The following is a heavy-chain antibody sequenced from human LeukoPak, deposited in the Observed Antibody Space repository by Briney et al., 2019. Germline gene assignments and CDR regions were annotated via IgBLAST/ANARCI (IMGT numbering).Heavy chain of an antibody. V-gene: IGHV5-51*01. J-gene: IGHJ3*01. CDR3: AISSVWERPDAFDL. Sequence: GGTLQSSCKGSGYSFSDYWIGWVRQKPGKDLEWMGTIYPADSDTRNSPPFQGQVPISVDNSISTAYLQWSRLKASDTAMYYFAISSVWERPDAFDLWGQGTMVTVSS. D-gene: IGHD3-16*01. CDR2: IYPADSDT. CDR1: GYSFSDYW.